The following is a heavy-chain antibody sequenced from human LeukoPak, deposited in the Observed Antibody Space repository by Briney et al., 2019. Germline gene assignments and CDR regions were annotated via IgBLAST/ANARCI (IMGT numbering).Heavy chain of an antibody. V-gene: IGHV4-59*01. CDR3: ARGGY. CDR2: IYYSGST. J-gene: IGHJ4*02. Sequence: SETLSFTCTVSGGSISSYYWSWIRQPPGKGLEWIGYIYYSGSTNYNPSLKSRVTISVDTSKNQFSLKLSSVTAADTAVYYCARGGYWGQGTLVTVSS. CDR1: GGSISSYY.